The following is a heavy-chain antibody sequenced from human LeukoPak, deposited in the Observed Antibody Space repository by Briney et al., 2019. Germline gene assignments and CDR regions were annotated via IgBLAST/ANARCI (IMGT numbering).Heavy chain of an antibody. CDR2: MYSGGSA. D-gene: IGHD2/OR15-2a*01. V-gene: IGHV3-53*01. Sequence: GGSLRLSCAASGFTVSSNFVSWVRQAPGKGLEWVSVMYSGGSAYYADSVKGRFTISRDNSKNTLYLQMNSLRAEDTAVYSCARLSNSSWYGHWGQGTLVTVSS. J-gene: IGHJ5*02. CDR1: GFTVSSNF. CDR3: ARLSNSSWYGH.